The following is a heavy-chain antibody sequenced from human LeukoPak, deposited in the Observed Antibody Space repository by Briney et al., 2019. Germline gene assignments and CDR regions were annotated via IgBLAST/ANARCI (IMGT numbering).Heavy chain of an antibody. CDR2: IFYSGST. V-gene: IGHV4-59*01. J-gene: IGHJ4*02. CDR1: GGSISSYY. D-gene: IGHD1-7*01. CDR3: ARGARGNYVVFDY. Sequence: PSETLSLTCTVSGGSISSYYWSWIRQPPGKGLEWIGYIFYSGSTNSNPSLKSRLTISVDTSKNQFSLKLNSVTAADTAVYYCARGARGNYVVFDYWGQGTLVTVSS.